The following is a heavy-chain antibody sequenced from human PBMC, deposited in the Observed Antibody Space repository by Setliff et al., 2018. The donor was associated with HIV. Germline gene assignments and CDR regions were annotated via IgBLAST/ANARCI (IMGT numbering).Heavy chain of an antibody. CDR2: INAGNGNT. CDR3: ARDRGVYCISSSCYSPVDAFDI. D-gene: IGHD2-2*01. J-gene: IGHJ3*02. Sequence: ASVKVSCKASGYTFSRYAMHWVRQAPGQRLEWMGWINAGNGNTKYSQKFQGRVSIARDTSASTAYMELSSLRSEDTAVYYCARDRGVYCISSSCYSPVDAFDIWGQGTMVTVSS. V-gene: IGHV1-3*01. CDR1: GYTFSRYA.